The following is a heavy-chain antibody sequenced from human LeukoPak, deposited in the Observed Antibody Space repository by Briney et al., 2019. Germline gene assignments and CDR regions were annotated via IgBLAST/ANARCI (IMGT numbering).Heavy chain of an antibody. CDR3: ARGTEGDGYNLDY. CDR2: INHRGGT. V-gene: IGHV4-34*01. J-gene: IGHJ4*02. Sequence: SETLSLTCAVYGGSFSGYYWSWIRQPPGKGLEWIGEINHRGGTNYNPSLKSRVTMSDDTSTNQFSLKLISVTAADTAVYYCARGTEGDGYNLDYWGQGTLVTVSS. D-gene: IGHD5-24*01. CDR1: GGSFSGYY.